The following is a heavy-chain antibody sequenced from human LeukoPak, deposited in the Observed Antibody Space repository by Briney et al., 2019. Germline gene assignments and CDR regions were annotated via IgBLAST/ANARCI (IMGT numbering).Heavy chain of an antibody. CDR3: ARLGGDYAYYYGMDV. J-gene: IGHJ6*02. D-gene: IGHD4-17*01. V-gene: IGHV5-51*01. CDR1: GYSFTSYW. Sequence: GESLQISCKGSGYSFTSYWIGWVRQMPGKGLEWMGIIYPGDSDTRYGPSFQGQVTISADKSISTAYLQWSSLKASDTAMYYCARLGGDYAYYYGMDVWGQGTTVTVSS. CDR2: IYPGDSDT.